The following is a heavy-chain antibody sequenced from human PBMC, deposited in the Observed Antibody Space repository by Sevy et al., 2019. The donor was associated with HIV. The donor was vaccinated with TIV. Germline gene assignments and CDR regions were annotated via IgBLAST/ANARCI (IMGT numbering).Heavy chain of an antibody. J-gene: IGHJ4*02. CDR1: GFTFSNAW. V-gene: IGHV3-15*01. D-gene: IGHD2-15*01. Sequence: GGSLRLSCAASGFTFSNAWMSWVRQSPGKGLEWVGRIRSKAGGGTTDYATIVKAKFTISRDDSRDILYLQLNSLETEDAAVYYCTTDHRRDGIVVVPFEYWGQGTPVTVSS. CDR2: IRSKAGGGTT. CDR3: TTDHRRDGIVVVPFEY.